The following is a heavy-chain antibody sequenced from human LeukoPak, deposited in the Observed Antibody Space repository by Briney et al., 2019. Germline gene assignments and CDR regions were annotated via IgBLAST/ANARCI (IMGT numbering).Heavy chain of an antibody. CDR3: ASTARLFQQ. D-gene: IGHD6-25*01. Sequence: SETLSLTCTVSGGSISSFYWSWIRQSPGKGLECIGYIFHNGDINYNPSLKSRVTITMDTSKNQFSLRLSSVIAADPAVYFCASTARLFQQWGQGALVTVSS. CDR1: GGSISSFY. J-gene: IGHJ4*02. CDR2: IFHNGDI. V-gene: IGHV4-59*08.